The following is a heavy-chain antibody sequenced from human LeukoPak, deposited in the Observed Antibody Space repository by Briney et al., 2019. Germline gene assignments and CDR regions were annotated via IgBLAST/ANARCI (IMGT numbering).Heavy chain of an antibody. D-gene: IGHD6-19*01. J-gene: IGHJ4*02. CDR2: ISTYNGNT. V-gene: IGHV1-18*01. Sequence: ASVKVSCKASGYTFTSYGISWVRQAPGQGLEWMGWISTYNGNTNYAQKLQGRVTMTTDTSTSTAYMELRSLRSDDTAVYYCARGATRYSSGWNDYWGQGTLVTVSS. CDR3: ARGATRYSSGWNDY. CDR1: GYTFTSYG.